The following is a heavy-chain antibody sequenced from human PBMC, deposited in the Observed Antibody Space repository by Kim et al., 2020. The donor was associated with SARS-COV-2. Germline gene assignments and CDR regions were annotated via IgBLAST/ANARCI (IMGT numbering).Heavy chain of an antibody. V-gene: IGHV3-48*03. D-gene: IGHD5-12*01. CDR1: GFTFSSYE. Sequence: GGSLRLSCAASGFTFSSYEMNWVRQAPGKGLEWVSYISSSGSTIYYADSVKGRFTISRDNAKNSLYLQMNSLRAEDTAVYYCARDSRYSGYDGHYFDYWGQGTLVTVSS. CDR2: ISSSGSTI. CDR3: ARDSRYSGYDGHYFDY. J-gene: IGHJ4*02.